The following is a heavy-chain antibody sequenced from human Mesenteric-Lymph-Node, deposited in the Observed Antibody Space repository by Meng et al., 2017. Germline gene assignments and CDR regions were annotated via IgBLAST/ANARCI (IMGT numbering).Heavy chain of an antibody. CDR1: GFVFTTYA. V-gene: IGHV3-23*01. Sequence: GESLKISCAASGFVFTTYAMSWVRQAPGKGLEWVSAISGDGGKTYFADSVKGRFTISRDESKSTLSLQMNSLRGEDTAIYYCAKAGDGGWELDYFDSWGQGTLVTVSS. D-gene: IGHD1-26*01. CDR2: ISGDGGKT. CDR3: AKAGDGGWELDYFDS. J-gene: IGHJ4*02.